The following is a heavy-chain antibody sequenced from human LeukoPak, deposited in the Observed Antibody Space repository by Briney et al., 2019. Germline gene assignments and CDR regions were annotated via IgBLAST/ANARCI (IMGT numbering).Heavy chain of an antibody. CDR1: GFTFSSYS. Sequence: PGGSLRLSCAASGFTFSSYSMNWVRQAPGKGLEWVSYISSSSSTIYYADSVKGRFTISRDNAKNSLYLQMNSLRAEDTAVYYCAKGKRRGYSYGSDYWGQGTLVTVSS. D-gene: IGHD5-18*01. CDR2: ISSSSSTI. CDR3: AKGKRRGYSYGSDY. J-gene: IGHJ4*02. V-gene: IGHV3-48*01.